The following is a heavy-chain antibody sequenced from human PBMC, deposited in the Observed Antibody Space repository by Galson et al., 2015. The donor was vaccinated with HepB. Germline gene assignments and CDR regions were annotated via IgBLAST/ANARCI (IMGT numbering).Heavy chain of an antibody. V-gene: IGHV3-23*01. CDR1: GFAFDTHA. Sequence: SLRLSCAASGFAFDTHAMSWVRQAPGRGLEWISGISGKGDSTFYADSVKGRFTVSRDNSNTMFYLQMNSLRAEDAGLYFCAKGYGLLDAWGQGILVTVSS. J-gene: IGHJ5*02. D-gene: IGHD3-16*01. CDR3: AKGYGLLDA. CDR2: ISGKGDST.